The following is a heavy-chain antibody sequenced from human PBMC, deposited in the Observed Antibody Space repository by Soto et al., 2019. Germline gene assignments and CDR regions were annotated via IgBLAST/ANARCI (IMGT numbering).Heavy chain of an antibody. V-gene: IGHV1-18*04. Sequence: ASVKVSCKASGYMFTSYGIIWVRQAPGQGLEWMGWISGYNDNTNYAQKFQGRVTMTTDTSTSTAYMEVRSLRSDDTAIYYYAILGCSNISCHSAKLCYKGDYYYYAMDVWGQGTTVTGS. CDR3: AILGCSNISCHSAKLCYKGDYYYYAMDV. J-gene: IGHJ6*02. D-gene: IGHD2-2*01. CDR2: ISGYNDNT. CDR1: GYMFTSYG.